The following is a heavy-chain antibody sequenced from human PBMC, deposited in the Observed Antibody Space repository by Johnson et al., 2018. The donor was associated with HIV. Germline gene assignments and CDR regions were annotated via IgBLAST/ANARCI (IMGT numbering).Heavy chain of an antibody. CDR1: GFTFSSYG. Sequence: QVQLVESGGGVVQPGGSLRLSCAASGFTFSSYGMHWVRQAPGKGLEWVAFIRYDGSNTYYADSVKVRFTISRDNSKNTLYLQMNSLRAEDTAVYYCAKDQTPHLAADGDDAFDIWGQGTMVTVSS. D-gene: IGHD6-13*01. J-gene: IGHJ3*02. CDR2: IRYDGSNT. CDR3: AKDQTPHLAADGDDAFDI. V-gene: IGHV3-30*02.